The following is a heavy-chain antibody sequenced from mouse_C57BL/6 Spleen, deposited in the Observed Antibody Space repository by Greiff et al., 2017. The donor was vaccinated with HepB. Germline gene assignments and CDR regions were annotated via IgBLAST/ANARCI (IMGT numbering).Heavy chain of an antibody. J-gene: IGHJ2*01. CDR2: IYPRDGST. CDR3: ARRGYYGSSHYFDY. CDR1: GYTFTSYD. D-gene: IGHD1-1*01. V-gene: IGHV1-85*01. Sequence: VQLQESGPELVKPGASVKLSCKASGYTFTSYDINWVKQRPGQGLEWIGWIYPRDGSTKYNEKFKGKATLTVDTSSSRAYMELHSLTSEDSAVYFCARRGYYGSSHYFDYWGQGTTLTVSS.